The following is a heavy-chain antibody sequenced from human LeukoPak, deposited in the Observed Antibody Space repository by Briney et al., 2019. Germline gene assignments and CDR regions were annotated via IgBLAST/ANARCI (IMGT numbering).Heavy chain of an antibody. D-gene: IGHD6-13*01. Sequence: GASVKVSCKASGYTFTSYDINWVRQATGQGLEWMGWMNPNSGNTDYAQKFQGRVTMTRNTPISTAYMELSSLRSEDTAVYYCARERGYSSSDAFDIWGQGTMVTVSS. CDR2: MNPNSGNT. CDR3: ARERGYSSSDAFDI. J-gene: IGHJ3*02. V-gene: IGHV1-8*01. CDR1: GYTFTSYD.